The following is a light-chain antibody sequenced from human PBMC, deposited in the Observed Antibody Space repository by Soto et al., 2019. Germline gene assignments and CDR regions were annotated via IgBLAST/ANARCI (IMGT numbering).Light chain of an antibody. CDR3: AAWDDNLSGFYD. J-gene: IGLJ1*01. CDR1: ISNIGSNV. Sequence: LTQPLSLSGTPGRRVTISCSGSISNIGSNVVNWYQHLPGRAPKLLIYGHNQRPSGVPYRFSGSKSGTSASLAISGLQSEDEAEYYCAAWDDNLSGFYDLGTRTKVTVL. CDR2: GHN. V-gene: IGLV1-44*01.